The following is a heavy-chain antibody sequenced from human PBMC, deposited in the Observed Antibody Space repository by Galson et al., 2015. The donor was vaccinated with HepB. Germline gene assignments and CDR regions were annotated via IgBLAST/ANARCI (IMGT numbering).Heavy chain of an antibody. Sequence: SLRLSCAASGFTFSSYAMHWVRRAPGKGLEWGAVISYDGSNKYYADSVKGRFTISRDNSKNTLYLQMNSLRAEDTAVYYCASSVWSGYYPPDYWGQGTLVTVSS. CDR2: ISYDGSNK. CDR3: ASSVWSGYYPPDY. CDR1: GFTFSSYA. J-gene: IGHJ4*02. V-gene: IGHV3-30-3*01. D-gene: IGHD3-3*01.